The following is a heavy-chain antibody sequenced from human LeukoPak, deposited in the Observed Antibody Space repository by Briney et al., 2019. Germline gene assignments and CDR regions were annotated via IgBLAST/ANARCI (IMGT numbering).Heavy chain of an antibody. V-gene: IGHV4-59*01. CDR3: VRDRHEPYDFWSGNGSKYYQHYIDV. Sequence: SETLSLTCTVSGGSIGTYYWSWIRQSPGKGLEWIGYIYHTGSTNYNPSLQSRVTISVDTSKNQFSLQLSSVTAADTAVYYCVRDRHEPYDFWSGNGSKYYQHYIDVWGKGTTVTVS. J-gene: IGHJ6*03. CDR1: GGSIGTYY. CDR2: IYHTGST. D-gene: IGHD3-3*01.